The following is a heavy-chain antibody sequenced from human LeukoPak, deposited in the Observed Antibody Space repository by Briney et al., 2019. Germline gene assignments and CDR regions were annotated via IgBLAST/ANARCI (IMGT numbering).Heavy chain of an antibody. D-gene: IGHD6-19*01. J-gene: IGHJ3*01. CDR3: AKLSVSVIAVATKGAAFDV. V-gene: IGHV3-30*18. CDR1: GFTFSNFG. Sequence: GTSLRLSCAASGFTFSNFGMHWVRQAPGRGLEWVEVASYDGTDKYYGDSVKGRFTISRDNSKNTLYLQMNSLTTEDTAVYYCAKLSVSVIAVATKGAAFDVWGQGTMVIVSS. CDR2: ASYDGTDK.